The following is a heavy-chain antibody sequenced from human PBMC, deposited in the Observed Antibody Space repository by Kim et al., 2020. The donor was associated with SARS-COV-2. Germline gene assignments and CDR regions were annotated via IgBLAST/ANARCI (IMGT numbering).Heavy chain of an antibody. CDR1: GGTFSSYA. V-gene: IGHV1-69*13. Sequence: SEKVSCKASGGTFSSYAISWVRQAPGQGLEWMGGIIPIFGTANYAQKFQGRVTITADESTSTAYMELSSLRSEDTAVYYCARDPDSSGWSGLDYWGQGTLVTVSS. J-gene: IGHJ4*02. CDR2: IIPIFGTA. D-gene: IGHD6-19*01. CDR3: ARDPDSSGWSGLDY.